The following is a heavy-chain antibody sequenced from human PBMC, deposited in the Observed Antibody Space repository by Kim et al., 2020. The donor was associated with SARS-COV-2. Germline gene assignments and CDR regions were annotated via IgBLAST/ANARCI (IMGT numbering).Heavy chain of an antibody. Sequence: GGSLRLYCAASGFTFSDYYMSWIRQAPGKGLEWVSYISSSGSTIYYADSVKGRFTISRDNAKNSLYLQMNSLRAEDTAVYYCARAVSGNWFDAFDIWGQGTMVTVSS. CDR2: ISSSGSTI. CDR3: ARAVSGNWFDAFDI. D-gene: IGHD3-10*01. J-gene: IGHJ3*02. CDR1: GFTFSDYY. V-gene: IGHV3-11*01.